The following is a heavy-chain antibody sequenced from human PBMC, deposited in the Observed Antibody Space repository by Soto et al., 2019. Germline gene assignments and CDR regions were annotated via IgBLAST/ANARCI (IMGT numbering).Heavy chain of an antibody. J-gene: IGHJ6*02. V-gene: IGHV3-23*01. D-gene: IGHD3-3*01. Sequence: EVQLLESGGGLVQPGGALRLSCAVSGFTFSSYAMSWVRQAPGKGLEWVSGLSGSGSSTYYADSVKGRFTISRDNSKKTVYLQMNSLRGEDTAVYFCAKDSYQWSGRAFNYHYGLDVLGQGTTVTVSS. CDR3: AKDSYQWSGRAFNYHYGLDV. CDR2: LSGSGSST. CDR1: GFTFSSYA.